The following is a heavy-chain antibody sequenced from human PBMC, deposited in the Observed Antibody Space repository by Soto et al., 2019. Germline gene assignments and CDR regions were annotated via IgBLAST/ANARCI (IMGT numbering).Heavy chain of an antibody. V-gene: IGHV1-69*12. CDR2: IIPIFGTA. CDR1: GGTFSSYA. J-gene: IGHJ4*02. D-gene: IGHD2-15*01. Sequence: QVQLVQSGAEVKKPGSSVKVSCKASGGTFSSYAISWVRQAPGQGLEWMGGIIPIFGTANYAQKFQGRVTITADESXXTXYXXLSSLRSEDTAVYYCARLRRRYCSGGSGLTYYFDYWGQGTLVTVSS. CDR3: ARLRRRYCSGGSGLTYYFDY.